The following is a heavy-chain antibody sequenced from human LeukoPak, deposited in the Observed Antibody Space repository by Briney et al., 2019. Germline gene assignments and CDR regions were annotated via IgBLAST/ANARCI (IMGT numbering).Heavy chain of an antibody. CDR2: ISWNSGDI. V-gene: IGHV3-9*01. Sequence: KPGGSLRLSCAASGFTFSSYGMSWVRQAPGKGLEWVSGISWNSGDIGYADPVKGRFTISRDNAKNSLYLQMNSLRAEDTALYYCVKDSGTNYDSRGFLPHFDYWGQGTLVTVSS. CDR3: VKDSGTNYDSRGFLPHFDY. J-gene: IGHJ4*02. CDR1: GFTFSSYG. D-gene: IGHD3-22*01.